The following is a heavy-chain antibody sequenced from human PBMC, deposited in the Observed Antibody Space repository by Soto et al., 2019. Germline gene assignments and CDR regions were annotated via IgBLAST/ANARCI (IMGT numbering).Heavy chain of an antibody. CDR2: MNPPIGGT. V-gene: IGHV1-2*02. J-gene: IGHJ4*02. CDR3: GISRYRSPSLNY. D-gene: IGHD1-20*01. CDR1: GYTSIGYY. Sequence: GASLKVSCKDSGYTSIGYYIHWVRQAPGQGLEWMSWMNPPIGGTIYAQKFQGRVTMTRDTSINTAYMDMASLTSDDTAGYYCGISRYRSPSLNYCGQGTLVTVSS.